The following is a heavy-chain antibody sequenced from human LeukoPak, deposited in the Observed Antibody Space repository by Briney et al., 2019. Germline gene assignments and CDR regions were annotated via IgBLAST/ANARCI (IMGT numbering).Heavy chain of an antibody. V-gene: IGHV1-69*13. Sequence: SVKVSCKASGGTFSSYAISWVRQAPGQGLEWVGGIIPIFGTANYAQKFQGRVTITADESTSTAYMELSSLRSEDTAVYYCARGKHDYGDSYFDYWGQGTLVTVSS. D-gene: IGHD4-17*01. CDR1: GGTFSSYA. CDR2: IIPIFGTA. J-gene: IGHJ4*02. CDR3: ARGKHDYGDSYFDY.